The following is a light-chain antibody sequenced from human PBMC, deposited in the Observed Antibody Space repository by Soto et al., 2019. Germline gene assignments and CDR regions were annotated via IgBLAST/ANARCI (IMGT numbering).Light chain of an antibody. Sequence: QSVLTQPASVSGSPGQSITISCTGTSSDVGYYTYVSWFQQHPGKAPKLMIYEVTNRPSGVSNRFSASKSGNTASLTISGLQAEDEADYYCTSYTATSXYXXGTGXXVTVL. J-gene: IGLJ1*01. CDR3: TSYTATSXYX. CDR1: SSDVGYYTY. CDR2: EVT. V-gene: IGLV2-14*01.